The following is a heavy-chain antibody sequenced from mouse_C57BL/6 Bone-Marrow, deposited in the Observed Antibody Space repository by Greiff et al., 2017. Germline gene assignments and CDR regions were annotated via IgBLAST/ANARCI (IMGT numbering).Heavy chain of an antibody. V-gene: IGHV1-4*01. J-gene: IGHJ4*01. Sequence: VQLQQSGAELARPGASVKMSCKASGYTFTSYSMHWVKQRPGQGLEWIGYINPSSGYTKYNQKFKDKATLTADKSSSTAYMQLISLTSEDSAVYYSARYHDYDDYYYAMDYWGQGTSVTVSS. CDR1: GYTFTSYS. CDR3: ARYHDYDDYYYAMDY. D-gene: IGHD2-4*01. CDR2: INPSSGYT.